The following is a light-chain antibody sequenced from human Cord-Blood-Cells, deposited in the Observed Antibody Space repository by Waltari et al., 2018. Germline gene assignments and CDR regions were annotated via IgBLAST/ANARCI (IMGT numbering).Light chain of an antibody. CDR1: QGISNS. J-gene: IGKJ2*01. V-gene: IGKV1-NL1*01. CDR3: QQYYSTPLYT. CDR2: AAS. Sequence: DIQMTQSPSSLSASVGDRVTITCRASQGISNSLAWYQQKPGKAPKLLLYAASRVESGVPARCSGSGSVTDYTLTISSLQPEDFATYYCQQYYSTPLYTFGQGTKLEIK.